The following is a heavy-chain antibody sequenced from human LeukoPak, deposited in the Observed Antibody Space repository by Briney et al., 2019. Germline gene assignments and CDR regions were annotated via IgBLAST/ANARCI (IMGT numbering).Heavy chain of an antibody. J-gene: IGHJ4*02. Sequence: GGSLRLSCAASGFTFSSYTTNWVRQAPGKRLEWVSYTTSSGKTIYYGDSVEGRFTISRDNAKNSLYLQMSSLRAEDTAVYYCARQSTCSDNCYYRHFDLWGQGTMVTVSS. D-gene: IGHD2-21*01. CDR2: TTSSGKTI. CDR3: ARQSTCSDNCYYRHFDL. CDR1: GFTFSSYT. V-gene: IGHV3-48*01.